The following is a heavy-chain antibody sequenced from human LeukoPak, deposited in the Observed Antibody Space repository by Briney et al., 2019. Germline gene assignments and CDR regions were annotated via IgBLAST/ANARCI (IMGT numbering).Heavy chain of an antibody. Sequence: PGGSLRLSCTASGFTFSSYWMHWVRQAPGKGLVWVSRINSDGSSTSYADSVKGRFTISRDNSKNTLYLQMNSLRAEDTAVYYCAKDPLTTLHTFPYYFDYWGQGTLVTVSS. J-gene: IGHJ4*02. CDR1: GFTFSSYW. CDR2: INSDGSST. V-gene: IGHV3-74*01. D-gene: IGHD2/OR15-2a*01. CDR3: AKDPLTTLHTFPYYFDY.